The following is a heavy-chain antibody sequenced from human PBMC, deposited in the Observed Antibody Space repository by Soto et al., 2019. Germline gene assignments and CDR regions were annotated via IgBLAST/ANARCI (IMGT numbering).Heavy chain of an antibody. CDR2: INHSGST. Sequence: SETLSLTCAVYGGSFSGYYWSWIRQPPGKGLEWIGEINHSGSTNYNPSLKSRVTISVDTSKNQFSLKLSSVTAADTAVYYCAREGKSSPNWFDPWGQGTLVTVSS. J-gene: IGHJ5*02. V-gene: IGHV4-34*01. CDR3: AREGKSSPNWFDP. CDR1: GGSFSGYY.